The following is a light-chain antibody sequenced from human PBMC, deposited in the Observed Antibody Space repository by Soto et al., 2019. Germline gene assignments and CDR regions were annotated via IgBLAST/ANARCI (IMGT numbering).Light chain of an antibody. CDR3: QQYNSYSWT. Sequence: DIQMTQSPSTLSASVGDRVTITCRASQSISTWLAWYQQKPGKAPKLLIYKASTLESGVPLRFSGSGFETEFTLTINSLQPDDFATYYCQQYNSYSWTFGQGTKVEIK. V-gene: IGKV1-5*03. J-gene: IGKJ1*01. CDR1: QSISTW. CDR2: KAS.